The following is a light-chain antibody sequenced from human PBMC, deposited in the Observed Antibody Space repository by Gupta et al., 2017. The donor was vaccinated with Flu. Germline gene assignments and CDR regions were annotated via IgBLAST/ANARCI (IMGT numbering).Light chain of an antibody. J-gene: IGKJ5*01. V-gene: IGKV1-9*01. CDR1: QSIRSY. CDR3: QQHNSYPIT. CDR2: AAS. Sequence: PSSLSASVGDRVTITCRASQSIRSYLAWYQQKPGKAPKLLIYAASNLESGVPSRFSGSGSGTEFTLTISSLQPEDFATYYCQQHNSYPITFGQGTQVEIK.